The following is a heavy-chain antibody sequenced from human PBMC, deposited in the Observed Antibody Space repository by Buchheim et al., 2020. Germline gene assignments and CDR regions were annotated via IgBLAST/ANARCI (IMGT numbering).Heavy chain of an antibody. D-gene: IGHD5-12*01. Sequence: QVQLQQWGAGLLKPSETLSLTCTVPGGSISSGGYYWSWIRQHPGKGLEWIGYIYYSGSTYYNPSLKSRVTISVDTSKNQFSLKLSSVTAADTAVYYCARAANIVATFDYWGQGTL. CDR3: ARAANIVATFDY. J-gene: IGHJ4*02. CDR1: GGSISSGGYY. CDR2: IYYSGST. V-gene: IGHV4-31*03.